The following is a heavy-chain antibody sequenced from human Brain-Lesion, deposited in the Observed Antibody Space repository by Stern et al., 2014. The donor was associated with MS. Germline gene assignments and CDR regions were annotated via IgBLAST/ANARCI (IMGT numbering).Heavy chain of an antibody. Sequence: QVQLVQSGAEVKKPGASVKVSCKVSGYTLTELSMHWVRQAPRKGLEWMGGFDPEDGETIYAQKFQGRVAMTEDTSTDTAYMELSSLRSEDTAVYYCATLSPGAGGNYYRHFDYWGQGTLVTGAS. V-gene: IGHV1-24*01. CDR3: ATLSPGAGGNYYRHFDY. CDR1: GYTLTELS. CDR2: FDPEDGET. D-gene: IGHD1-26*01. J-gene: IGHJ4*02.